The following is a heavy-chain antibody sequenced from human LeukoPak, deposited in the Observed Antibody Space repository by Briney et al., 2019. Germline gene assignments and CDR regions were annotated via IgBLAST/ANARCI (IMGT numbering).Heavy chain of an antibody. Sequence: ASVKVSCKASGYTFTSYDINWVRQATGQGLEWMGWMNPNSGNTGYAQKFQGRVTITRNTSISTAYMELSSLRSEDTAVYYCARNREYYDILTGYYYYYMDVWGKGTTVTVSS. J-gene: IGHJ6*03. D-gene: IGHD3-9*01. CDR3: ARNREYYDILTGYYYYYMDV. CDR2: MNPNSGNT. V-gene: IGHV1-8*03. CDR1: GYTFTSYD.